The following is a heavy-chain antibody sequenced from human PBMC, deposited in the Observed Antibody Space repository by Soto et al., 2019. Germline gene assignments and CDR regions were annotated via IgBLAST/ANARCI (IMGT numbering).Heavy chain of an antibody. CDR3: AREGDSSGYYYIYYGMDD. J-gene: IGHJ6*02. CDR1: GFTFSSYG. V-gene: IGHV3-33*01. Sequence: QVQLVESGGGVVQPGRSLRLSCAASGFTFSSYGRHWVRQAPGKGLEWVAVIWSDGSNKYYADSVKGRFTISRDNSKNTLYLEMNSLRAEDTDVYYCAREGDSSGYYYIYYGMDDWGQGTTVTVSS. CDR2: IWSDGSNK. D-gene: IGHD3-22*01.